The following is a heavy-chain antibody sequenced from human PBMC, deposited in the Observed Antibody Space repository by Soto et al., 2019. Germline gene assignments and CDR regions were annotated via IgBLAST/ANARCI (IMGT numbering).Heavy chain of an antibody. CDR1: GGSISSSSYY. J-gene: IGHJ4*02. V-gene: IGHV4-39*01. D-gene: IGHD6-19*01. Sequence: QLQLQESGPGLVKPSETLSLTCTVSGGSISSSSYYWGWIRQPPGKGLEWIGRIYYSGSTYYNQSLRSRVTISVDTSKNQFSLKLSSVTAADTAVYYCARHVPSQWLVPYWGQGTLVTVSS. CDR2: IYYSGST. CDR3: ARHVPSQWLVPY.